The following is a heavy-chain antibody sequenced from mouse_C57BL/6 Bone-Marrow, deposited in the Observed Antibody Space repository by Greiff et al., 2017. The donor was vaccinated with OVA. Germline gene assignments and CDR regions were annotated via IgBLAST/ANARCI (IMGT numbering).Heavy chain of an antibody. J-gene: IGHJ2*01. CDR2: IYPRSGYT. D-gene: IGHD2-4*01. CDR1: GYTFTSYG. Sequence: QVQLKQSGAVLARPGASVKLSCKASGYTFTSYGISWVKQRTGQGLEWIGVIYPRSGYTYYNEKFKGKATLPADKSSSTAYMELRSLASEDSAVYFCARSGYDYGDYVDYWGQGTTLTGSS. V-gene: IGHV1-81*01. CDR3: ARSGYDYGDYVDY.